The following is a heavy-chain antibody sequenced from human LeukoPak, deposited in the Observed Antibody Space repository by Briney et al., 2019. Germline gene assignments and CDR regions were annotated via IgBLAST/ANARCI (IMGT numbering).Heavy chain of an antibody. Sequence: SETLSLTCTVSGGSISSYYWSWIRQPPGKGLEWIGYIYYSGSTNYNPSLKSRVTISVDTSKNQFSLKLSSVTAADTAVYYCARGRTQRDGYKLRGTLLDHWGQGTLVTVSS. CDR1: GGSISSYY. D-gene: IGHD5-24*01. J-gene: IGHJ4*02. CDR3: ARGRTQRDGYKLRGTLLDH. CDR2: IYYSGST. V-gene: IGHV4-59*01.